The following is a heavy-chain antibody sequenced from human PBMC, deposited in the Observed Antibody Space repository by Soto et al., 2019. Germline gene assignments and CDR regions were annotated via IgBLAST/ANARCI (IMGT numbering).Heavy chain of an antibody. Sequence: QVQLKESGGGVAKTGGSLRLSCVASGFTFADYAMHWVRRIPGKGLEWVAVISYSGDRQYYAESVKGRFTISRDNSKKTLYIQMFSLTSEDSAVFYCARTPAAMITDRYNWFDSWGPGTQVTVSS. CDR1: GFTFADYA. CDR2: ISYSGDRQ. V-gene: IGHV3-30*01. J-gene: IGHJ5*01. D-gene: IGHD3-16*01. CDR3: ARTPAAMITDRYNWFDS.